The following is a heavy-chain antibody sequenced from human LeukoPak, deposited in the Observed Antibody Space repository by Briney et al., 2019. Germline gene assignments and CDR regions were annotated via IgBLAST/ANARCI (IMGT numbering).Heavy chain of an antibody. CDR2: IIDSGNSL. Sequence: PGGSLRLSCAASGFTFSSCAMSWVRQAPGKGLEWVSTIIDSGNSLYYADSVEGRFTISRDNSKNTLYLQMNSLRAGDTAVYYCAKDPIFSGSYGVFDSWGQETLVTVSS. CDR3: AKDPIFSGSYGVFDS. V-gene: IGHV3-23*01. D-gene: IGHD1-26*01. J-gene: IGHJ4*02. CDR1: GFTFSSCA.